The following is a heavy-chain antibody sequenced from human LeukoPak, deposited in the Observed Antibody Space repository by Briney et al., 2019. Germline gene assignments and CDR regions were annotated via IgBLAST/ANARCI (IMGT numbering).Heavy chain of an antibody. Sequence: GGSLRLSCAASGFTFSSYAMSWVRQAPGKGLEWVSAISGSGGSTYYADSVKGRFTISRDNSKNTLYLQMNSLRAEDTAVYYCARALSDSWWELHNYWGQGTLVTVSS. V-gene: IGHV3-23*01. CDR1: GFTFSSYA. J-gene: IGHJ4*02. CDR3: ARALSDSWWELHNY. CDR2: ISGSGGST. D-gene: IGHD1-26*01.